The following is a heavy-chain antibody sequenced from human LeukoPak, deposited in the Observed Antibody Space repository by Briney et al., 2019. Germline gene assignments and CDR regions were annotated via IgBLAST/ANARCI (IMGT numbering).Heavy chain of an antibody. J-gene: IGHJ4*02. CDR3: ARASRITIFGVVSYYFDY. V-gene: IGHV4-31*03. D-gene: IGHD3-3*01. Sequence: PSETLSLTCTVSGGSISSGGYYWSWIRQHPGKGPEWIGYIYYSGSTYYNPSLKSRLTISVDTSKNQFSLKLSSVTAADTAAYYCARASRITIFGVVSYYFDYWGQGTLVTVSS. CDR2: IYYSGST. CDR1: GGSISSGGYY.